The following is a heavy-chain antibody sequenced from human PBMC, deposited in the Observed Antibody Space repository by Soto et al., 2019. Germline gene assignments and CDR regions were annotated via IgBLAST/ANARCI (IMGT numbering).Heavy chain of an antibody. CDR1: GYTFTSYA. V-gene: IGHV1-3*01. CDR2: INAGNGNT. Sequence: SVKVSCKASGYTFTSYAMHWVRQAPGQRLEWMGWINAGNGNTKYSQKFQGRVTITRDTSASTAYMELSSLRSEDTAVYYCARRREELVPFDYWGQGTLVTVSS. D-gene: IGHD1-26*01. J-gene: IGHJ4*02. CDR3: ARRREELVPFDY.